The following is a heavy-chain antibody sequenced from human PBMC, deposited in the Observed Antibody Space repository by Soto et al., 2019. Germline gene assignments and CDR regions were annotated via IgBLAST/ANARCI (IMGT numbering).Heavy chain of an antibody. CDR2: MNPNSGNT. J-gene: IGHJ3*02. CDR3: ASPARNYDFWSGYSFDI. D-gene: IGHD3-3*01. Sequence: ASVKVSCKDCGYTLTSYGISWVRQATGQGLEWMGWMNPNSGNTGYAQKFQGRVTMTRNTSISTAYMELSSLRSEDTAVYYCASPARNYDFWSGYSFDIWGQGTMVTVSS. V-gene: IGHV1-8*02. CDR1: GYTLTSYG.